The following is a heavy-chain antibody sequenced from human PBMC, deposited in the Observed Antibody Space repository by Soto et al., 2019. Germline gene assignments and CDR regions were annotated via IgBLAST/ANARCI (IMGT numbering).Heavy chain of an antibody. CDR1: GFTFSSYS. Sequence: ESGGGLVQPGGSLRLSCAASGFTFSSYSMNWVRQAPGKGLEWVSYISSSSSTIYYADSVKGRFTISRDNAKNSLYLQMNSLRDEDTAVYYCASSDYYYGSGSFDYWGQGTLVTVSS. CDR3: ASSDYYYGSGSFDY. J-gene: IGHJ4*02. V-gene: IGHV3-48*02. D-gene: IGHD3-10*01. CDR2: ISSSSSTI.